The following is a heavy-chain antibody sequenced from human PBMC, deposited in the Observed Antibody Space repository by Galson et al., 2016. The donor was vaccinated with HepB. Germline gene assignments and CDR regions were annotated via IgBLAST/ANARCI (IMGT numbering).Heavy chain of an antibody. D-gene: IGHD2-21*02. CDR3: AKERWGHYALDA. J-gene: IGHJ6*02. CDR1: GFTFDDYG. CDR2: ISWSGDKT. Sequence: SLRLSCAASGFTFDDYGMDWVRQAPGKGLEWVAGISWSGDKTDYADSVKGRFIISRDNDRNFASLQMNSLRPEDTAVYFCAKERWGHYALDAWGRGTTVIVSS. V-gene: IGHV3-9*01.